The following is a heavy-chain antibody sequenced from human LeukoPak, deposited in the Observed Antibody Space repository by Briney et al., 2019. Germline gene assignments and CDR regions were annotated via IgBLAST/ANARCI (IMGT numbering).Heavy chain of an antibody. V-gene: IGHV3-23*01. J-gene: IGHJ4*02. D-gene: IGHD2-21*01. CDR1: GFTFSTYA. CDR3: AKTSILIPVRAFDY. CDR2: IGGSGGFT. Sequence: PGGSLRLSCAASGFTFSTYAMTWVRQAPGEGLEWVSVIGGSGGFTHYADSVRGRFTISRDNSKNTLYLQMNSLRAEDTAVYYCAKTSILIPVRAFDYWGQGTLVTVSS.